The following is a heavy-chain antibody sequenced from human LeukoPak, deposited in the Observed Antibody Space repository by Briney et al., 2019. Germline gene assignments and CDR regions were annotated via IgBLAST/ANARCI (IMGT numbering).Heavy chain of an antibody. CDR3: HQLNYDFWSGYSDY. CDR2: IYHSGST. CDR1: GYSISSGYY. Sequence: SETLSLTCTVSGYSISSGYYWGWIRQPPGKGLEWIGSIYHSGSTYYNPSLKSRVTISVDTSKNQFSLKLSSVTAADTAVYYCHQLNYDFWSGYSDYWGQGTLVTVSS. V-gene: IGHV4-38-2*02. J-gene: IGHJ4*02. D-gene: IGHD3-3*01.